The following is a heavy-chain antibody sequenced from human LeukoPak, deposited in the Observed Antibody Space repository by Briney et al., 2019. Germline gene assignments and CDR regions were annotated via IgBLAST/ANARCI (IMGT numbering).Heavy chain of an antibody. Sequence: SVKVSCKASGGTFSSYAISWVRQAPGQGLEWMGGIIPIFGTANYAQKFQGRVTITADESTSTAYMELSSLRSEDKAVYYCARDRVRYDFWSGYYTRTQMDYWGQGTLVTVSS. CDR3: ARDRVRYDFWSGYYTRTQMDY. CDR1: GGTFSSYA. CDR2: IIPIFGTA. V-gene: IGHV1-69*13. J-gene: IGHJ4*02. D-gene: IGHD3-3*01.